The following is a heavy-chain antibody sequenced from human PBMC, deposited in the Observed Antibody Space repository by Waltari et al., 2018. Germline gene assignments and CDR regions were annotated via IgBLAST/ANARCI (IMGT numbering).Heavy chain of an antibody. CDR2: IHQSGRT. D-gene: IGHD2-15*01. V-gene: IGHV4-4*02. Sequence: QVHLQEAGPGLVQPSGTLSLTCAVSGASITNSYCWSWVRQPPGKGLARIGQIHQSGRTNYNPSLDTRAIVSMDTSNNQISLKVTPATAADTAVYYCAADRGRGIYFGYWGQGTLVTVSP. CDR3: AADRGRGIYFGY. J-gene: IGHJ4*02. CDR1: GASITNSYC.